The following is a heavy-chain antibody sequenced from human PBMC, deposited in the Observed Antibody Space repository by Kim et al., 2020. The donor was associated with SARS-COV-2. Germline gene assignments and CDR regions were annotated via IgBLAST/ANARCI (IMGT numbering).Heavy chain of an antibody. Sequence: GESLKISCQGYGYSFTNYWIGWVRQMPGKGLEWVGLIYPGDSSARYSPSFQGQVTISADKSINTVYLQWSSLKASDTATYFCARHLVGGTSWFFDYWGQGTLVTVSS. CDR3: ARHLVGGTSWFFDY. CDR2: IYPGDSSA. D-gene: IGHD1-26*01. V-gene: IGHV5-51*01. J-gene: IGHJ4*02. CDR1: GYSFTNYW.